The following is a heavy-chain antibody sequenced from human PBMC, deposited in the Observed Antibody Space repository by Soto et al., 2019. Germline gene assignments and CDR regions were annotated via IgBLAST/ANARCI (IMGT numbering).Heavy chain of an antibody. D-gene: IGHD1-1*01. CDR3: ARGDVNDRAVTVSHALFDY. J-gene: IGHJ4*02. CDR2: INHSGIT. Sequence: SETLSLTGAVCGRSVSGYYWSWIRHRPGKGLEWIGEINHSGITNYNPSLKSRVTISVDTSKNQFSLKLSSVTAADTAVYYCARGDVNDRAVTVSHALFDYWGQGTLVTVSS. CDR1: GRSVSGYY. V-gene: IGHV4-34*01.